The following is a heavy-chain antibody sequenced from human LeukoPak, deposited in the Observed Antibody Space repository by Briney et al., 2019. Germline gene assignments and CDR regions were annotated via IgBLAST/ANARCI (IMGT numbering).Heavy chain of an antibody. V-gene: IGHV3-23*01. CDR2: ISDSGGTT. Sequence: GGSLRLSCVASGFTFSNLAMGCVRQAPGKGLEWVSVISDSGGTTYYADSVKGRFTISRDNSRNTLYLQMNSLRADDTAVYYCASGSFYGDYFDCWGQGTLVTVSS. D-gene: IGHD3-10*01. J-gene: IGHJ4*02. CDR1: GFTFSNLA. CDR3: ASGSFYGDYFDC.